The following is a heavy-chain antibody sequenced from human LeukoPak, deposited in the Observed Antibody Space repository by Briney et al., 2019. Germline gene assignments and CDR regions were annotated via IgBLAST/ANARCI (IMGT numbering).Heavy chain of an antibody. CDR1: GFTFRTYW. V-gene: IGHV3-74*01. Sequence: GGSLRLSCAASGFTFRTYWIHWVRQTPGKGLVWVSRINSDGSGTTYADFVKGRFTISRDNAKNALYLQMNSLRVEDTAVYYCARGSDSGTYYDFDYWGQGTPVTVSS. J-gene: IGHJ4*02. D-gene: IGHD1-26*01. CDR3: ARGSDSGTYYDFDY. CDR2: INSDGSGT.